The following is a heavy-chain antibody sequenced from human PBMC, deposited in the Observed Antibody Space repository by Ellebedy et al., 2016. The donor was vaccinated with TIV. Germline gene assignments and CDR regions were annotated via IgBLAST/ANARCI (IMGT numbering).Heavy chain of an antibody. CDR3: ARVARPPDMVRGVTYYFDY. CDR2: IIPILGIA. J-gene: IGHJ4*02. D-gene: IGHD3-10*01. Sequence: ASVKVSCKASGGTFSSYAISWVRQAPGQGLEWMGRIIPILGIANYAQKFQGRVTITADKSTSTAYMDLSSLRSEDTAVYYCARVARPPDMVRGVTYYFDYWGQGTLVTVSS. V-gene: IGHV1-69*04. CDR1: GGTFSSYA.